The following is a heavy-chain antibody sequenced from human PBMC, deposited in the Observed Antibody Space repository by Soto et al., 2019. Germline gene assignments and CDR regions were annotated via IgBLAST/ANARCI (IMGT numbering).Heavy chain of an antibody. CDR3: ARDFITGSSSYGMDV. Sequence: QVQLQESGPGLVKPSQTLSLTCTVSGGSIRSGGAYWSWIRQHPGKGLEWIGYIYYSGSTYYKPAIKSRVTIAVDTSKNQFSLKLSSVTAADTAVYYCARDFITGSSSYGMDVWGQGTTVTVSS. CDR2: IYYSGST. CDR1: GGSIRSGGAY. J-gene: IGHJ6*02. D-gene: IGHD6-6*01. V-gene: IGHV4-31*03.